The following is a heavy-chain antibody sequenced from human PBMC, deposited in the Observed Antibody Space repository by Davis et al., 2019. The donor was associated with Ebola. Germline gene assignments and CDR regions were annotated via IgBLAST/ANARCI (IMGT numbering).Heavy chain of an antibody. J-gene: IGHJ3*02. CDR2: IKQDGSEK. V-gene: IGHV3-7*03. CDR3: ARVIVVVVAADAFDI. Sequence: GESLKISCAASGFTFSSYWMSWVRQAPGKGLEWVANIKQDGSEKYYVDSVKGRFTISRDNAKNSLYLQMNSLRAEDTAVYYCARVIVVVVAADAFDIWGQGTMVTVSS. CDR1: GFTFSSYW. D-gene: IGHD2-15*01.